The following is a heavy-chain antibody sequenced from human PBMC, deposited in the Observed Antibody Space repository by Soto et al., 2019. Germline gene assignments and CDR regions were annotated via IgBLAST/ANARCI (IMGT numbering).Heavy chain of an antibody. J-gene: IGHJ6*02. CDR1: GGTFSSYA. D-gene: IGHD2-2*01. CDR3: ARDPCVVVPAAIRTNYYYGMDV. Sequence: SVKVSCKTSGGTFSSYAISWVRQAPGQGLEWMGGIIPIFGTANYAQKFQGRVTITADKSTSTAYMELSSLRSEDTAVYYCARDPCVVVPAAIRTNYYYGMDVWGQGTTVTVSS. CDR2: IIPIFGTA. V-gene: IGHV1-69*06.